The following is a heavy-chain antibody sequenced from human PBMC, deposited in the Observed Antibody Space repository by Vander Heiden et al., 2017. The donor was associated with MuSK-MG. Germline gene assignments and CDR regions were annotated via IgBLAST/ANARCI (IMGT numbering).Heavy chain of an antibody. Sequence: QLQLQESGPGLVKPSETLSLTCTVSGGSISSSSYYWGWIRQPPGKGLEWIGSIYYSGSTYYNPSLKSRVTISVDTSKNQFSLKLSSVTAADTAVYYCAREHYDILTGYYSEYYYGMDVWCQGTTVTVSS. V-gene: IGHV4-39*07. J-gene: IGHJ6*02. CDR2: IYYSGST. CDR3: AREHYDILTGYYSEYYYGMDV. CDR1: GGSISSSSYY. D-gene: IGHD3-9*01.